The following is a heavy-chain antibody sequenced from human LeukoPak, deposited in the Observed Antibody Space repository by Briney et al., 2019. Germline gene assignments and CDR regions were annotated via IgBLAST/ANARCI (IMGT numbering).Heavy chain of an antibody. D-gene: IGHD1-26*01. V-gene: IGHV1-18*01. CDR1: GYTFTSYG. Sequence: GASVKVSCKASGYTFTSYGISWVRQAPGQGLEWMGWISAYNGNTNYAQKLQGRVTMTTDTSTSTAYMELRSLRSDDTAVYYCARENLSGSYPEVYYYYMDVWGKGTTVTVSS. J-gene: IGHJ6*03. CDR2: ISAYNGNT. CDR3: ARENLSGSYPEVYYYYMDV.